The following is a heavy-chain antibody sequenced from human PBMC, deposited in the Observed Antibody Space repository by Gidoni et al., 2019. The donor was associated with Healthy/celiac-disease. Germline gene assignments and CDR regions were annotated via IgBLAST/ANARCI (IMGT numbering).Heavy chain of an antibody. Sequence: QAPGKGMEGVGRTRNKANSYTTEYAASVKGRFTISRDDSKNSLYLQMNILKTEDTAVYYCARPYCSGGSCYGYWGQGTLVTVSS. CDR3: ARPYCSGGSCYGY. J-gene: IGHJ4*02. V-gene: IGHV3-72*01. CDR2: TRNKANSYTT. D-gene: IGHD2-15*01.